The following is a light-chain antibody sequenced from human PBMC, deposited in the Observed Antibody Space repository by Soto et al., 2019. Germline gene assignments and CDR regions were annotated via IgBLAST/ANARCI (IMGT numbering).Light chain of an antibody. CDR1: NIGSKS. CDR3: QVWDSSSDHVV. Sequence: SYELTQPPSVSVAPGKTARITCGGNNIGSKSVPGYQQKPGQAPVLVIYYDSDRPSGIPERFSGSNSGNTATLTISRVEAGDEADYYCQVWDSSSDHVVFGGGTKLTVL. CDR2: YDS. V-gene: IGLV3-21*04. J-gene: IGLJ2*01.